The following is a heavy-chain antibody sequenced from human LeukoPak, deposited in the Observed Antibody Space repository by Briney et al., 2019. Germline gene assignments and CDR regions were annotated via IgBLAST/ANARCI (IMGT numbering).Heavy chain of an antibody. CDR2: IYYSGST. J-gene: IGHJ5*02. D-gene: IGHD5-18*01. CDR3: ARDPIGYSGRLGDWFDP. CDR1: GGSISSSSYY. Sequence: PSETLSLTCTVSGGSISSSSYYWGWIRQPPGKGLEWIGSIYYSGSTYYNPSLKSRVTMSVDTSKNQFSLKLSSVTAADTAVYYCARDPIGYSGRLGDWFDPWGQGTLVTVSS. V-gene: IGHV4-39*07.